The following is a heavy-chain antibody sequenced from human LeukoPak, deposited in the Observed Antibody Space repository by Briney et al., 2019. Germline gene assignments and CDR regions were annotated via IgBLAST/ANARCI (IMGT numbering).Heavy chain of an antibody. CDR2: ITASGTAM. V-gene: IGHV3-48*02. CDR3: SGSYRFDY. J-gene: IGHJ4*02. Sequence: VGSLRLSCAASGFTFSSYSMNWVRQSPGKGLEWVSHITASGTAMFYADSVKGRFTISRDNAKNSLYLQMNSLRDEDTAVYASSGSYRFDYWGQGTLVTVSS. D-gene: IGHD1-26*01. CDR1: GFTFSSYS.